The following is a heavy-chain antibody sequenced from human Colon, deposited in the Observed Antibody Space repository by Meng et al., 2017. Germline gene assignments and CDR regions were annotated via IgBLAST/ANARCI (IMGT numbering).Heavy chain of an antibody. CDR3: ARDHGYSYGLPLDY. J-gene: IGHJ4*02. CDR1: GDSVSSNTAA. V-gene: IGHV6-1*01. D-gene: IGHD5-18*01. Sequence: QVQLQQSGPGLVKPSQTLSLTWFISGDSVSSNTAAWNWIRQSPSRGLEWLGRTYYRSKWYNEYAVSVKSRMTFNADTSKNQVSLQVNSVTPEDTAVYYCARDHGYSYGLPLDYWGQGILVTVSS. CDR2: TYYRSKWYN.